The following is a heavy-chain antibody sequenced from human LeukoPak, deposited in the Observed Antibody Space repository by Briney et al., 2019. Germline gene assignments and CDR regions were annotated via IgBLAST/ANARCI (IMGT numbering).Heavy chain of an antibody. Sequence: PGGSLRLSCAASGFTFSSYAMSWVRRAPGKGLEWVSAISGSGGSTYYADSVKGRFTISRDNSKNTLYLQTNSLRAEDTAVYYCAKDSGSMVRRPSDYWGQGTLVTVSS. V-gene: IGHV3-23*01. CDR2: ISGSGGST. CDR3: AKDSGSMVRRPSDY. J-gene: IGHJ4*02. CDR1: GFTFSSYA. D-gene: IGHD3-10*01.